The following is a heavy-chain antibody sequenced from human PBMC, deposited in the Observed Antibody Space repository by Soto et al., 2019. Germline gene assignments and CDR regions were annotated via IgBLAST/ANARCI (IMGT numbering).Heavy chain of an antibody. CDR3: ARAYMTTVTKIDY. CDR1: SGSVSINGYY. V-gene: IGHV4-61*03. Sequence: PSETLSLTCGVSSGSVSINGYYWSWIRRPPGKGLEWIGYISYTGNTNYNPSLQSRVTISADTSKNHFSLNLNSVTAADTAVYYCARAYMTTVTKIDYWGQGTLGTSPQ. D-gene: IGHD4-17*01. J-gene: IGHJ4*02. CDR2: ISYTGNT.